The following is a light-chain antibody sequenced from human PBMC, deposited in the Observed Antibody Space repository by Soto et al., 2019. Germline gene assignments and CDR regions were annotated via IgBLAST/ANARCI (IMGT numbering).Light chain of an antibody. J-gene: IGKJ1*01. CDR1: QSVSSSF. CDR3: QQYESSLRT. V-gene: IGKV3-20*01. CDR2: GGS. Sequence: EIVLTQSPGTLSLSPGERATLSCRASQSVSSSFLAWYQQRPGQAPRLLIFGGSSRATGIPDRFSGGGSGTDFTLTISRLEPEDFAVYYCQQYESSLRTFGQGTKAEIK.